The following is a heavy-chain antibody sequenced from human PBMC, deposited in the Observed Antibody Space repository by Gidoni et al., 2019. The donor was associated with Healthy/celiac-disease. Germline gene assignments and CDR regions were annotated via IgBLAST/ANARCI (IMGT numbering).Heavy chain of an antibody. V-gene: IGHV3-23*01. J-gene: IGHJ6*02. CDR2: ISGSGGST. D-gene: IGHD6-19*01. CDR3: AKAPGGQWLVGYYGMDV. Sequence: GKGLEWVSAISGSGGSTYYADSVKGRFTISRDNSKNTLYLQMNSLRAEDTAVYYCAKAPGGQWLVGYYGMDVWGQGTTVTVSS.